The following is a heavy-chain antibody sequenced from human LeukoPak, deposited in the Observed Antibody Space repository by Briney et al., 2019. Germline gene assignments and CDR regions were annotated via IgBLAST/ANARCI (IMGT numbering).Heavy chain of an antibody. D-gene: IGHD3-22*01. Sequence: PSETLSLTCTVSGGSISSYYWSWIRQPPGKGLEWIGYIYYSGSTNYNPSLKSRVTISVDTSKNQFSLKLSSVTAADTAVYYCARVYYYDSSGYSPYFDYWGQGTLVTVSS. V-gene: IGHV4-59*12. CDR1: GGSISSYY. CDR3: ARVYYYDSSGYSPYFDY. J-gene: IGHJ4*02. CDR2: IYYSGST.